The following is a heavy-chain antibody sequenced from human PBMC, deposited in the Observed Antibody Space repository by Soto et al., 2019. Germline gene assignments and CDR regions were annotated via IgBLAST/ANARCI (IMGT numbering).Heavy chain of an antibody. V-gene: IGHV3-53*01. J-gene: IGHJ4*02. CDR3: VQTTGWPGFDS. D-gene: IGHD6-19*01. Sequence: EVQLVESGGGLIQPGGSLRLSCAASGFAVSSKYMTWVRQAPGKGLEWVSVIYGGGTTYYADSVKGRFTISRDTSKNTLYLQMNSLRADDTAVYYCVQTTGWPGFDSWGQGTLVTVSS. CDR2: IYGGGTT. CDR1: GFAVSSKY.